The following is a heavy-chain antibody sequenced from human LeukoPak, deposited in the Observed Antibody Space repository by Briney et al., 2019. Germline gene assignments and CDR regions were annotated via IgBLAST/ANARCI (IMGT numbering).Heavy chain of an antibody. CDR3: ARSSYTSGSSYFDY. D-gene: IGHD3-10*01. Sequence: PGGSLRLSCAASGFTFSDYHMSWVRQAPGKGLEWLSYISSTTSYTDYADSVKGRFTISRDNAKNSLYLQMNSLRADDTAVYYCARSSYTSGSSYFDYWGQGTQVTVSA. J-gene: IGHJ4*02. CDR1: GFTFSDYH. V-gene: IGHV3-11*03. CDR2: ISSTTSYT.